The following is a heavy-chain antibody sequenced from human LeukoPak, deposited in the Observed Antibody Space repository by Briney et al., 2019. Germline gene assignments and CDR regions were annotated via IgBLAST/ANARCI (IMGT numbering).Heavy chain of an antibody. D-gene: IGHD3-10*01. CDR1: GFTFSSYE. V-gene: IGHV3-48*03. CDR2: ISSSGSTI. Sequence: GGSLRLSCAASGFTFSSYEMNWVRQAPGKGLEWVSYISSSGSTIYYADSVKGRFTISRDNAKNSLYLQMNGLRAEDTAVYYCARERGRGLWFGEPKYGMDVWAKGPRSPSP. CDR3: ARERGRGLWFGEPKYGMDV. J-gene: IGHJ6*02.